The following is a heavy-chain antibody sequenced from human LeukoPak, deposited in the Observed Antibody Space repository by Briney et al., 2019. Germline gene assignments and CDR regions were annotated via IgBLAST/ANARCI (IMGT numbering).Heavy chain of an antibody. Sequence: GGSLRLSCAASGFTFNSYWMSWVRQAPGKGLEWVANIKEDGSEKYYVDSVKGRFIISRDNSKNTVYLEMNTLRADDTAFYYCARDPNSLVRGVIQAYFDSWGQGTLVTVSA. CDR2: IKEDGSEK. J-gene: IGHJ4*02. CDR3: ARDPNSLVRGVIQAYFDS. CDR1: GFTFNSYW. D-gene: IGHD3-10*01. V-gene: IGHV3-7*03.